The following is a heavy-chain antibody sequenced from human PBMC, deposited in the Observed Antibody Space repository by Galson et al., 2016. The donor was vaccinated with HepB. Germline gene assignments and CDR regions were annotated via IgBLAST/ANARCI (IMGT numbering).Heavy chain of an antibody. D-gene: IGHD6-25*01. CDR3: ARRRAPGRMAAGFDY. J-gene: IGHJ4*02. V-gene: IGHV3-30*04. CDR2: ISYDGINK. Sequence: SLRLSCAASGFTFSSYAMHWVRQPPGKGLEWVAVISYDGINKYYVDSVNGRFTISRDNSKNTQFLQMTSLRPEDTAVYYCARRRAPGRMAAGFDYWGQGTLVTVSS. CDR1: GFTFSSYA.